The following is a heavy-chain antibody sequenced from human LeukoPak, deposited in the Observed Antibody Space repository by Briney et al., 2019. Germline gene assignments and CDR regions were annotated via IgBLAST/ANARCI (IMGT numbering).Heavy chain of an antibody. D-gene: IGHD6-13*01. CDR2: IYHSGST. Sequence: SETLSLTCAVSGYSISSGYYWGWIRQPPGKGLEWVGSIYHSGSTYYNPSLKSRVTISVDTSKNQFSLKLSSVAAADTAVYYCARAAAAAGGQYFDYWGQGTLVAVSS. J-gene: IGHJ4*02. CDR3: ARAAAAAGGQYFDY. CDR1: GYSISSGYY. V-gene: IGHV4-38-2*01.